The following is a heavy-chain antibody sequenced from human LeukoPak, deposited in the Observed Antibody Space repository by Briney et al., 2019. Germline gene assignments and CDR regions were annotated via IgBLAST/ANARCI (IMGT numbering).Heavy chain of an antibody. CDR3: ARHKGGGQEVRKGFDP. CDR1: GGSISSGSYN. J-gene: IGHJ5*02. Sequence: PSGTLSLTCTVSGGSISSGSYNWGWIRQSPGKGLEWIGSIYFSGSTYYNPSLKSRLSISVDTSKNQFSLKLSSVTAEDTAVYYCARHKGGGQEVRKGFDPWGQGTLVTVSS. D-gene: IGHD1-1*01. CDR2: IYFSGST. V-gene: IGHV4-39*01.